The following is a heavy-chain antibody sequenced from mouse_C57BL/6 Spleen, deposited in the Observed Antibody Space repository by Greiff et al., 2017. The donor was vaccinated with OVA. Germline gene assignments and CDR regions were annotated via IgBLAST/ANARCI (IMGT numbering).Heavy chain of an antibody. Sequence: QVQLKESGAELVRPGTSVKVSCKASGYAFTNYLIEWVKQRPGQGLEWIGVINPGSGGTNYNEKFKGKATLTADKSSSTAYMQLSSLTSEDSAVYFCARWSGYDYDGFAYWGQGTLVTVSA. CDR3: ARWSGYDYDGFAY. V-gene: IGHV1-54*01. CDR2: INPGSGGT. D-gene: IGHD2-4*01. J-gene: IGHJ3*01. CDR1: GYAFTNYL.